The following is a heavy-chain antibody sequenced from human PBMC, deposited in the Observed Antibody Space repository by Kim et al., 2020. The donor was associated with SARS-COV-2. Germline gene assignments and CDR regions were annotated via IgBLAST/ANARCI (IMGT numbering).Heavy chain of an antibody. V-gene: IGHV4-61*07. D-gene: IGHD6-13*01. J-gene: IGHJ4*02. Sequence: YNPSLKSRVSISIDTSKNQFSLKLTSVTAADTAVYYCARQGSGSAAGSVGYWGQGTLVTVSS. CDR3: ARQGSGSAAGSVGY.